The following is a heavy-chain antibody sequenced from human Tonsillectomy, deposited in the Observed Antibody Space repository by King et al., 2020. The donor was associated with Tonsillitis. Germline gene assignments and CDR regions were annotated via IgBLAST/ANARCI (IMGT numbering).Heavy chain of an antibody. CDR3: ARSDIAAAGYDY. Sequence: VQLVESGGGLVKPGGSLRLSCAASGFTFSDYYMSWIRQAPGKGLEWVSFISSTSSYINYADSVKGRFTISRDNAKNSLYLQMHSLRAEDTAVYYCARSDIAAAGYDYWAREPWSPSPQ. CDR1: GFTFSDYY. J-gene: IGHJ4*02. D-gene: IGHD6-13*01. CDR2: ISSTSSYI. V-gene: IGHV3-11*05.